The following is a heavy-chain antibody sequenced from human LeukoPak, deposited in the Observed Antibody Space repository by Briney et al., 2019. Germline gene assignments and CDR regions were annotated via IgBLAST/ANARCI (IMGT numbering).Heavy chain of an antibody. D-gene: IGHD3-16*01. CDR1: GGSVISSSYN. Sequence: PSETLSLTCTVSGGSVISSSYNWGWIRQPPGKGLEWIGNINFSGNTHYNASLKSRVTISVDTSKNQFSLKLNSVTAADTAVYYCARWATVNLGRFLYSWGQGTLVTVSS. CDR2: INFSGNT. CDR3: ARWATVNLGRFLYS. J-gene: IGHJ4*02. V-gene: IGHV4-39*01.